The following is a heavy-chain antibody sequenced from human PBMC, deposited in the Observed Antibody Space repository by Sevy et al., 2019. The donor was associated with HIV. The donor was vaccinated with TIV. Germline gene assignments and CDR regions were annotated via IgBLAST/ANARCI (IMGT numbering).Heavy chain of an antibody. CDR1: GLTFSNYW. CDR3: ATGRSMASPERYDY. Sequence: GGSLRLSCAASGLTFSNYWMTWVRQAPGKGLEWVANIKQDGSAKYYVDSAKGRFTISRDNARNSMYLQMNSLRAEDTAVYYCATGRSMASPERYDYWGQGTLVTVSS. J-gene: IGHJ4*02. V-gene: IGHV3-7*01. CDR2: IKQDGSAK.